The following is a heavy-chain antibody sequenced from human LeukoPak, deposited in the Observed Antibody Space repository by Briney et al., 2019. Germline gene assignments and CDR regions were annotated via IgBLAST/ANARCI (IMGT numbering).Heavy chain of an antibody. CDR3: AKGSGSYRGYFDY. J-gene: IGHJ4*02. V-gene: IGHV3-23*01. CDR1: GFTFSSYA. CDR2: ISGSGGGT. D-gene: IGHD1-26*01. Sequence: GGSLRLSCAASGFTFSSYAMSWVRQAPGKGLEWVSAISGSGGGTYYADSVKGRFTISRDNSKNTLYLQMNSLRAEDTAVYYCAKGSGSYRGYFDYWGQGTLVTVSS.